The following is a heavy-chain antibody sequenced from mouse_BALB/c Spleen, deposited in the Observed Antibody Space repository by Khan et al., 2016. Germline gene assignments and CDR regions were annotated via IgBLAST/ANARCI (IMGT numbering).Heavy chain of an antibody. J-gene: IGHJ3*01. CDR3: ARGTPFAS. V-gene: IGHV1-80*01. D-gene: IGHD2-14*01. CDR2: IYPGDGDT. CDR1: GYAFSGYW. Sequence: QVQLQQSGAELVRPGSSVKISCKASGYAFSGYWMNWVKQRPGQGLEWIGQIYPGDGDTNYNGKFKGKATLTADTSSSTAYMQLSSLTSEDSAVYFCARGTPFASWGQGTLVTVSA.